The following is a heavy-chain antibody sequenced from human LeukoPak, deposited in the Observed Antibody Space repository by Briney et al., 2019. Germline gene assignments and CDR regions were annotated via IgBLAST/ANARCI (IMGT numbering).Heavy chain of an antibody. CDR2: IYTSGST. D-gene: IGHD3-3*01. Sequence: PSETLSLTCTVSGGSISRYYWSWIRQPPGKGLEWIGYIYTSGSTNYNPSIKSRVTISVDTSKNQFSLKLSSVTAADTAVYYCARLVDFWGGCDVWGKGTTVTVSS. CDR1: GGSISRYY. V-gene: IGHV4-4*09. CDR3: ARLVDFWGGCDV. J-gene: IGHJ6*04.